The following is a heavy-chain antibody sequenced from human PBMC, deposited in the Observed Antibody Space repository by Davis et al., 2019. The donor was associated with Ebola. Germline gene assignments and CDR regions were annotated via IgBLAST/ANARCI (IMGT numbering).Heavy chain of an antibody. Sequence: PSETLSLTCTVSDDSITSGVYYWNWIRQHPGKGLEWIGYIFHTGTTYYNPSLKSRITISVDTSKNQFSLELNSVTAADTAVYYCARSGMVAATGFDYWGQGTLVTVSS. D-gene: IGHD2-15*01. V-gene: IGHV4-31*03. CDR2: IFHTGTT. CDR3: ARSGMVAATGFDY. J-gene: IGHJ4*02. CDR1: DDSITSGVYY.